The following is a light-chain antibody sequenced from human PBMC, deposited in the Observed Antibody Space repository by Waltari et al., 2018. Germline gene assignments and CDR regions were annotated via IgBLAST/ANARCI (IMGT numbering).Light chain of an antibody. CDR3: QHYVRLPAT. CDR1: QSVGRT. V-gene: IGKV3-20*01. CDR2: GKS. J-gene: IGKJ1*01. Sequence: DIVLTQSPGTLYLSPGERTTLFCRASQSVGRTLALYQQKPGQAPRLLIYGKSSRATDIPDRFSGSGSGTDFSLTINRLEPEDFAVYYCQHYVRLPATFGQGTKVEIK.